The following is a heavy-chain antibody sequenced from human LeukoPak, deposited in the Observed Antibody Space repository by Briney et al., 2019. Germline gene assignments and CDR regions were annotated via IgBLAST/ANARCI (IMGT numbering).Heavy chain of an antibody. CDR2: IYYTGII. CDR3: ARSVDYFDNTGPHMMFDY. D-gene: IGHD3-22*01. Sequence: SDTLSLTCNVSGDSITSHYWNWIRQPPGKGLEWFGYIYYTGIIKYNPSLTSRVSMSVDTSKNQFFLKMQSVTAADTAVYHCARSVDYFDNTGPHMMFDYWGQGSLVTVSS. J-gene: IGHJ4*02. CDR1: GDSITSHY. V-gene: IGHV4-59*07.